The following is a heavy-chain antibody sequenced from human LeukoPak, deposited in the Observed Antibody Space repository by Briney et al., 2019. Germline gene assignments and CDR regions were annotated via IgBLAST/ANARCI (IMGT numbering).Heavy chain of an antibody. CDR2: INPNSGGT. CDR3: AREGQPQTAGSGWFDP. D-gene: IGHD2-15*01. Sequence: ASVKVSCKASGYTFTSYGISWVRQAPGQGLEWMGWINPNSGGTNYAQKFQGWVTMTRDTSISTAYMELSRLRSDDTAVYYCAREGQPQTAGSGWFDPWGQGTLVTVSS. V-gene: IGHV1-2*04. J-gene: IGHJ5*02. CDR1: GYTFTSYG.